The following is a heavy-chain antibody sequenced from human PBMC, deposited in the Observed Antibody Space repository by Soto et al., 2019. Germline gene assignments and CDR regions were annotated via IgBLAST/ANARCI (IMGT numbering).Heavy chain of an antibody. Sequence: PGGSLRLSSAASGFTFSSYGMHWVRQAPGKGLEWVAVISYDGSNKYYADSVKGRFTISRDNSKNTLYLQMNSLRAEDTAVYYCAKGSPLYYDSSGYYYFDYWGQGTLVTVSS. D-gene: IGHD3-22*01. CDR3: AKGSPLYYDSSGYYYFDY. CDR2: ISYDGSNK. V-gene: IGHV3-30*18. J-gene: IGHJ4*02. CDR1: GFTFSSYG.